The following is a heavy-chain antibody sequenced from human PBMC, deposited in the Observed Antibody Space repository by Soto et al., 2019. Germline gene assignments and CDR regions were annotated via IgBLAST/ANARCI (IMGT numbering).Heavy chain of an antibody. CDR1: GYTFSNYG. V-gene: IGHV1-18*01. D-gene: IGHD2-2*01. CDR2: ISLYSDGA. CDR3: ARVVPGAEAWFGP. Sequence: ASVKVSCKTSGYTFSNYGITWVRQAPGQPLEWLGWISLYSDGANYAQKFQGRVSMTTGTSTTTAYMELRSLRSDDTAVYYCARVVPGAEAWFGPWGQGTLVTVSS. J-gene: IGHJ5*02.